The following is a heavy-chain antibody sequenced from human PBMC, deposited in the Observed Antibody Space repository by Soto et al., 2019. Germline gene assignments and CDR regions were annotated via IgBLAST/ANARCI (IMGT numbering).Heavy chain of an antibody. V-gene: IGHV1-3*01. CDR1: GYTFTSYA. Sequence: ASVTVSCKASGYTFTSYAMHWVRQAPGQRLEWMGWINAGNGNTKYSQKFQGRVTITRDTSASTAYMELSSLRSEDTAVYYCGRVIGGQGFDICGQATMVIVSS. CDR3: GRVIGGQGFDI. J-gene: IGHJ3*02. CDR2: INAGNGNT.